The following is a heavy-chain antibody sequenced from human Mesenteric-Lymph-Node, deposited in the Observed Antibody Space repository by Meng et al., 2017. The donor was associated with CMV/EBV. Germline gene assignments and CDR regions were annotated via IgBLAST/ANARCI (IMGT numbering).Heavy chain of an antibody. V-gene: IGHV3-48*03. CDR3: AKATGTSCYASGDY. CDR2: ISSSGSTI. Sequence: GESLKISCTASGFTFSSYEMNWVRQAPGKGLEWVSYISSSGSTIYYADSVKGRFTISRDNAKNSLYLQMNSLRAEDTALYYCAKATGTSCYASGDYWGQGTLVTVSS. CDR1: GFTFSSYE. J-gene: IGHJ4*02. D-gene: IGHD2-2*01.